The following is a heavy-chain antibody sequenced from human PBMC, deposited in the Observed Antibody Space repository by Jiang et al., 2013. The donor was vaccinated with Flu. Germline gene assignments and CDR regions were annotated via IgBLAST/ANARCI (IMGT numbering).Heavy chain of an antibody. CDR2: MSHDGITS. CDR3: ARGFHFPGCTGGSCFVDH. D-gene: IGHD2-15*01. CDR1: GFTFSEYT. V-gene: IGHV3-30*04. J-gene: IGHJ4*02. Sequence: QLVESGGGVVQPGRSLRLSCAASGFTFSEYTIHWVRQAPGKGLEWVAIMSHDGITSYYADSVEGRSTISRDNSKNTLYLQMNSLRPEDTAVYYCARGFHFPGCTGGSCFVDHWGRGTLVTVSS.